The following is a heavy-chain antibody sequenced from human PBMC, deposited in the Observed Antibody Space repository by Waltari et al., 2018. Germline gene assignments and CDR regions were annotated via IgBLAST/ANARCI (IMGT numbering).Heavy chain of an antibody. CDR1: GFSFSTYD. V-gene: IGHV3-23*01. CDR3: TKGAWLDW. Sequence: EVQVLESGGDLVQPGGSLRLSCAASGFSFSTYDMSWVRKAPGKGLEWVSMIEGRDGSTNYADSVKGRFTISRDNSKNILYLQMNSLRAEDTALYHCTKGAWLDWWGPGTLVTVSS. J-gene: IGHJ4*02. D-gene: IGHD6-19*01. CDR2: IEGRDGST.